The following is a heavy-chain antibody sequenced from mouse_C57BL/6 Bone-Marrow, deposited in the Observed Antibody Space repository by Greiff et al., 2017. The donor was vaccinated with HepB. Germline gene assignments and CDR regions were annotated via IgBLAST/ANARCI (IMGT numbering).Heavy chain of an antibody. CDR3: ARYGDNYAMDY. J-gene: IGHJ4*01. D-gene: IGHD2-13*01. V-gene: IGHV5-12*01. CDR1: GFTFSDYY. Sequence: VLLVESGGGLVQPGGSLKLSCVASGFTFSDYYMYWVRQTPEKRLEWVAYISNGCGSTYYPDTVKGRFTISRDNAKNTLYLQMSRLKSEDTAMYYCARYGDNYAMDYWGQGTSVTVAS. CDR2: ISNGCGST.